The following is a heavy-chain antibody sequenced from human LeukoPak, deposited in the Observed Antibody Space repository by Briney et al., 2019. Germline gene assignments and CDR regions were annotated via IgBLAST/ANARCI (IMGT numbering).Heavy chain of an antibody. CDR2: FDPEDGET. D-gene: IGHD4-23*01. Sequence: ASVKVSCKVSGYTLTELSMHWVRQAPGKGLEWMGGFDPEDGETVYAQKFQGRVTMTEDTSTDTAYMELSSLRSEDTAVYYCATQPTTVVTAFDIWGQGTMVTVSS. J-gene: IGHJ3*02. CDR1: GYTLTELS. V-gene: IGHV1-24*01. CDR3: ATQPTTVVTAFDI.